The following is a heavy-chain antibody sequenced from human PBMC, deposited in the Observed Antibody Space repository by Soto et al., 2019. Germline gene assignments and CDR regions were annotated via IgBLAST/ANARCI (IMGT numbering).Heavy chain of an antibody. V-gene: IGHV4-31*03. J-gene: IGHJ6*02. CDR2: IYYSGST. D-gene: IGHD3-3*01. CDR3: ARGRYDFWSGYLNYYGMDV. CDR1: GGSISSGGYY. Sequence: SETLSLTCTVSGGSISSGGYYWSWIRQHPGKGLEWIGYIYYSGSTYYNPSLKSRVTISVDTSKNQFSLKLISVTAADTAVSYCARGRYDFWSGYLNYYGMDVWGQGTTVTVSS.